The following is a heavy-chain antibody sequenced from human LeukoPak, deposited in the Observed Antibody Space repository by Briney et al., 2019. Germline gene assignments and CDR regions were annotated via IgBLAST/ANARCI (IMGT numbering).Heavy chain of an antibody. V-gene: IGHV1-8*01. D-gene: IGHD2-2*01. CDR3: ARGPVVPAARRTNWFDP. J-gene: IGHJ5*02. CDR1: GYTFTSYD. Sequence: ASVKVSCKASGYTFTSYDINWVRQATGQGLEWMGWMNPNSGSTGYAQKFQGRVTMTRNTSISTAYMELSSLRSEDTAVYYCARGPVVPAARRTNWFDPWGQGTLVTVSS. CDR2: MNPNSGST.